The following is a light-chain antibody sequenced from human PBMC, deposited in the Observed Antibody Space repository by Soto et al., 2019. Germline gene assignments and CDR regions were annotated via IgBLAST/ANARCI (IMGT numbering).Light chain of an antibody. CDR2: EAS. CDR3: QQYSSYSAGT. V-gene: IGKV1-5*03. CDR1: QSIDSW. Sequence: DIQMTQSPSTLSASVGDRVTITCRASQSIDSWLAWYQQKPGKTPNLLIYEASSLESGVPSRFRGSGSGTEFTLTISSLQPDDFATYYCQQYSSYSAGTFGQGTKVEIK. J-gene: IGKJ1*01.